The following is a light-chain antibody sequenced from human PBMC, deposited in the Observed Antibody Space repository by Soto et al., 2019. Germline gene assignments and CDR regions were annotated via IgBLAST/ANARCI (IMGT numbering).Light chain of an antibody. CDR3: QQRSNWPLT. J-gene: IGKJ4*01. V-gene: IGKV3-15*01. Sequence: EIVMTQSPATLSVSPGERATLSCRASQSVTSNLAWYQQKPGQAPRLLMYGVSTRATGIPARFSGSGSGTEFTLTISSLQSEDFAVYYCQQRSNWPLTFGGGTKVDIK. CDR2: GVS. CDR1: QSVTSN.